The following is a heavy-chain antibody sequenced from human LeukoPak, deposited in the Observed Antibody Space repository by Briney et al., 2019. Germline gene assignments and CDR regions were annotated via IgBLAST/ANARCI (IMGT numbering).Heavy chain of an antibody. D-gene: IGHD6-13*01. CDR1: GGSISSSSYY. J-gene: IGHJ5*02. CDR2: IYYSGST. Sequence: TFPIPCTASGGSISSSSYYWGWIRAPPRKGLELTGSIYYSGSTYYNPSLKSRVTISVDTSKNQFYLKLSSVTAADTAVYYCAGRRGYSSSWYEPWGQGTLVTVSS. V-gene: IGHV4-39*01. CDR3: AGRRGYSSSWYEP.